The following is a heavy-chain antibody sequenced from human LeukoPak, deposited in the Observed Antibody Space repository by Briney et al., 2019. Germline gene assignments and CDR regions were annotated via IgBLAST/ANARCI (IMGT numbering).Heavy chain of an antibody. D-gene: IGHD4-23*01. CDR3: ASLDGGNLIFDY. J-gene: IGHJ4*02. CDR2: IYYSGST. V-gene: IGHV4-30-4*01. CDR1: GGSISSGDYY. Sequence: SETLSLACTVSGGSISSGDYYWSWIRRPPGKGLEWIGYIYYSGSTYYNPSLKSRVTISVDTSKNQFSLKLSSVTASDTAVYYCASLDGGNLIFDYWGQGTLVTVSS.